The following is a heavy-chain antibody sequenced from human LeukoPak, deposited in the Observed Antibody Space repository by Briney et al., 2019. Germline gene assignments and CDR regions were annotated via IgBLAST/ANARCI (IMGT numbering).Heavy chain of an antibody. V-gene: IGHV3-21*01. CDR1: GFTFSSYS. CDR3: ARDPYSSSSGGFDP. Sequence: PGGSLRLSCAASGFTFSSYSMNWVRQAPGKGLEWVSTISSSSSYIYYADSVKGRFTISRDNAKNSLYLQMNSLRAEDTAVYYCARDPYSSSSGGFDPWGQGTLVTVSS. J-gene: IGHJ5*02. D-gene: IGHD6-6*01. CDR2: ISSSSSYI.